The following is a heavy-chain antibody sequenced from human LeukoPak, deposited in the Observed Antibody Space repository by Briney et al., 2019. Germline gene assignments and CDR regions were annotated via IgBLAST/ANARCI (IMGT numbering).Heavy chain of an antibody. CDR2: IYYSGST. V-gene: IGHV4-59*01. D-gene: IGHD6-13*01. J-gene: IGHJ4*02. Sequence: PSETLSLTCTVSGASISSYYWSWIRQPPGKGLEWIGYIYYSGSTNYNPSLKSRVTISVDTSKNQFSLKLSSVTAADTAVYYCARVSPPGIAAAGTFDYWGQGTLVTVSS. CDR1: GASISSYY. CDR3: ARVSPPGIAAAGTFDY.